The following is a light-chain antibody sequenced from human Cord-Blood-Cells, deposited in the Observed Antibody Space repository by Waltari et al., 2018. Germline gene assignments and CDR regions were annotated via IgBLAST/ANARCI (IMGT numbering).Light chain of an antibody. CDR3: QQLNSYPRT. J-gene: IGKJ1*01. V-gene: IGKV1-9*01. CDR2: AAS. CDR1: QGISSY. Sequence: DIQLTQSPSFLSASVGDRVTLTGRASQGISSYLAWYQIKPGKAPKLLFYAASTLQSGVPSRFSGSGSGTEFTLTIGSLQPEDFATYYCQQLNSYPRTFGQGTKVEIK.